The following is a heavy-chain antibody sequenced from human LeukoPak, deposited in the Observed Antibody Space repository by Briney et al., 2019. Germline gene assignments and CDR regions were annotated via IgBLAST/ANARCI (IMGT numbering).Heavy chain of an antibody. CDR1: GGSISSYY. J-gene: IGHJ3*02. CDR3: ARVPNDYGDYEAFDI. Sequence: PSETLSLTCTVSGGSISSYYWSWIRQPPGKGLEWIGYIYYSGSTNYNPSLKSRVTISVDTSKNQFSLKLSSVTAADTAVYYCARVPNDYGDYEAFDIWGQGTMVTVSS. CDR2: IYYSGST. D-gene: IGHD4-17*01. V-gene: IGHV4-59*01.